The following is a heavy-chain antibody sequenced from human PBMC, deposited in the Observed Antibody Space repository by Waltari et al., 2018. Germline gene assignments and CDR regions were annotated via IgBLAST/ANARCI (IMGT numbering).Heavy chain of an antibody. CDR3: ARGGSSSGGPNGWFDP. CDR1: GGSISSSSYY. J-gene: IGHJ5*02. CDR2: IYYSGST. Sequence: QLQLQESGPGLVKPSETLSLTCTVSGGSISSSSYYWGWIRQPPGKGLEWIGSIYYSGSTYYNPSLKSRVTISVDTSKNQFSLKLSSVTAADTAVYYCARGGSSSGGPNGWFDPWGQGTLVTVSS. D-gene: IGHD6-6*01. V-gene: IGHV4-39*07.